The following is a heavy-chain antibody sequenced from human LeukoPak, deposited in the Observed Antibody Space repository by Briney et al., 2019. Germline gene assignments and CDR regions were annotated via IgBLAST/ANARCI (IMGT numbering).Heavy chain of an antibody. Sequence: PSETLSLTCTVSGDSMRSYYWSFIRQPAGKGLEWIGRIHTSGTTWYNASLKSRVTMLVDTSKNQFSLKLSSVTAADTAVYYCARGIKYYYGSGSYHYCDFWGQGTLVTVSS. J-gene: IGHJ4*02. CDR2: IHTSGTT. D-gene: IGHD3-10*01. V-gene: IGHV4-4*07. CDR1: GDSMRSYY. CDR3: ARGIKYYYGSGSYHYCDF.